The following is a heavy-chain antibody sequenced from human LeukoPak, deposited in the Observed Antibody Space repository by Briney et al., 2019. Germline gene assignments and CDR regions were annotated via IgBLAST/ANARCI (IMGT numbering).Heavy chain of an antibody. D-gene: IGHD1-26*01. Sequence: PGGSLRLSCAASGFTFSSYSMNWVRQAPGKGLEWVSSINWNGGSTGYADSVKGRFTISRDSAKNSLYLQMNSLRADDTALYYCARDSFSGSSLDYWGQGTLVTVSS. CDR1: GFTFSSYS. V-gene: IGHV3-20*04. J-gene: IGHJ4*02. CDR3: ARDSFSGSSLDY. CDR2: INWNGGST.